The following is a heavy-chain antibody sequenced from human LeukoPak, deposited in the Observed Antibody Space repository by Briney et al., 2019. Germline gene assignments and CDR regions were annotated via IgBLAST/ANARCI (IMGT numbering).Heavy chain of an antibody. D-gene: IGHD3-22*01. V-gene: IGHV1-2*02. CDR3: ASGYDSNRFDY. J-gene: IGHJ4*02. Sequence: GASVKVSCKASGYTFTDYYMHWVRQAPGQGLEWMGWINPNSGGTNYAQKFQGRVTITADESTSTAYMELSSLRSEDTAVYYCASGYDSNRFDYWGQGTLVTVSS. CDR1: GYTFTDYY. CDR2: INPNSGGT.